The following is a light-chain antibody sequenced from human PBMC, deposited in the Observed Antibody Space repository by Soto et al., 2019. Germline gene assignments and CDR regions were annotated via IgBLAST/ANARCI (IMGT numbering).Light chain of an antibody. CDR2: NND. Sequence: QSVLTQAPSASGTPGQRVTISCSGSNSNIGSNTVSWYQQVPGTAPKVLIYNNDQRPSGVPDRLSGSKSGTSASLAIGGLQSEDEAAYYCAAWDGSLNGWVFGGGTQLTVL. CDR3: AAWDGSLNGWV. V-gene: IGLV1-44*01. J-gene: IGLJ3*02. CDR1: NSNIGSNT.